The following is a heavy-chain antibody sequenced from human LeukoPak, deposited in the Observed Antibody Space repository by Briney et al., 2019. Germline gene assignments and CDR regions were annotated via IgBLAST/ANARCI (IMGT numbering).Heavy chain of an antibody. V-gene: IGHV3-30*03. CDR1: GFTFSSYG. CDR3: ARDGDDYVWGSYRNSNWFDP. J-gene: IGHJ5*02. D-gene: IGHD3-16*02. Sequence: GGSLRLSCAASGFTFSSYGIHWVRQAPGKGLEWVAVISYDGSNKYYADSVKGRFTISRDNSKNTLFLQMNSLRAEDTAVYYCARDGDDYVWGSYRNSNWFDPWGQGTLVTVSS. CDR2: ISYDGSNK.